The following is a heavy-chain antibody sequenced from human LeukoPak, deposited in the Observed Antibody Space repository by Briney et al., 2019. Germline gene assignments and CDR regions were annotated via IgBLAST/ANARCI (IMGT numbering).Heavy chain of an antibody. CDR2: IYSGGST. Sequence: GGSLRLSCAASGFTVSSNYMSWVRQAPGKGLEWVSVIYSGGSTYYADSVKGRFTISRDNSKNTLYLQMNSLRAEDTAVYYCAREYSSSWYFDYWGQGTLVTVSS. CDR1: GFTVSSNY. J-gene: IGHJ4*02. CDR3: AREYSSSWYFDY. D-gene: IGHD6-13*01. V-gene: IGHV3-66*01.